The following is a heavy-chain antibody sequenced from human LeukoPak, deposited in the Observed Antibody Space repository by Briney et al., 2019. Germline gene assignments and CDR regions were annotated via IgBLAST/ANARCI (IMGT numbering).Heavy chain of an antibody. Sequence: GGSLRLSCTASGFTFGDYAMSWFRQAPGKGMEWVGFIRSKAYGGTTEYAASVKGRFTISRDDSKSIAYLQMNSLKTEDTAVYYCTRDRNYRLYSYYCGMDVWGQGTTVTVSS. D-gene: IGHD1-7*01. CDR1: GFTFGDYA. V-gene: IGHV3-49*03. J-gene: IGHJ6*02. CDR3: TRDRNYRLYSYYCGMDV. CDR2: IRSKAYGGTT.